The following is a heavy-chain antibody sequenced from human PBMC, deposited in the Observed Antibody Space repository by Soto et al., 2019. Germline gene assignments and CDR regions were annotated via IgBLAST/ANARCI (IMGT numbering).Heavy chain of an antibody. CDR1: GGSISSSSYY. CDR3: ARRGAVVVPAAIRVGNWFDP. V-gene: IGHV4-39*01. D-gene: IGHD2-2*02. CDR2: IYYSGST. Sequence: QLQLQESGPGLVKPSETLSLTCIVSGGSISSSSYYWGWIRQPPGKGLEWIGSIYYSGSTYYNPSLKSRVTISVDTSKNQSSLKLSSVTAADTAVYYCARRGAVVVPAAIRVGNWFDPWGQGTLVTVSS. J-gene: IGHJ5*02.